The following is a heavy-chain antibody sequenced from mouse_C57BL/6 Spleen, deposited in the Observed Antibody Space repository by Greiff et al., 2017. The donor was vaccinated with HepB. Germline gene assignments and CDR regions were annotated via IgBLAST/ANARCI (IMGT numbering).Heavy chain of an antibody. CDR3: TRANWDGYFDV. Sequence: DVHLVESGEGLVKPGGSLKLSCAASGFTFSSYAMSWVRQTPEKRLEWVAYISSGGDYIYYADTVKGRFTISRDNARNTLYLQMSSLKSEDTAMYYCTRANWDGYFDVWGTGTTVTVSS. J-gene: IGHJ1*03. CDR2: ISSGGDYI. CDR1: GFTFSSYA. D-gene: IGHD4-1*01. V-gene: IGHV5-9-1*02.